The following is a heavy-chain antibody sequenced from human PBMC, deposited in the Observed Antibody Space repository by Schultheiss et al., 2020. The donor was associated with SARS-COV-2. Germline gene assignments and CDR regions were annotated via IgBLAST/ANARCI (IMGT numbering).Heavy chain of an antibody. CDR2: IYYSGST. CDR1: GGSISSYY. CDR3: ASAESIAARPRWFDP. Sequence: SETLSLTCTVSGGSISSYYWSWIRQPPGKGLEWIVYIYYSGSTYYNPSLKSRVTISVDTSKNQFSLKLSSVTAADTAVYYCASAESIAARPRWFDPWGQGTLVTVSS. D-gene: IGHD6-6*01. J-gene: IGHJ5*02. V-gene: IGHV4-59*08.